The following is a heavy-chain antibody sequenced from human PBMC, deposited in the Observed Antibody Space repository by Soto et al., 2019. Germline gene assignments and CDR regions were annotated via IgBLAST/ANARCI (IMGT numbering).Heavy chain of an antibody. D-gene: IGHD6-19*01. CDR3: ARDQRGSSGSNYYSYYGMHV. J-gene: IGHJ6*02. CDR2: IYSGGST. Sequence: SWVSQATGAGLEWVSGIYSGGSTYYADSVKGRFTISRDNSKNTLYLQMNSLRAEDTAGYYCARDQRGSSGSNYYSYYGMHVWGQGTTVTVS. V-gene: IGHV3-53*01.